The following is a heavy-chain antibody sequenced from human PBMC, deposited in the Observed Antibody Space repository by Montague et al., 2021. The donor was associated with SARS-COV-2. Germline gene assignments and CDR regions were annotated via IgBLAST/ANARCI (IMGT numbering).Heavy chain of an antibody. V-gene: IGHV4-61*05. CDR1: GDSITNTRYF. CDR2: IYYGGST. D-gene: IGHD5-24*01. J-gene: IGHJ5*02. CDR3: ARLRRPDGYSYWFGP. Sequence: SETLSLTCNVSGDSITNTRYFWGWIRQPPGKGLEWIGYIYYGGSTNYSPSFKGRVIMSVDTSNNQFSLRLTSVTAADTAVYYCARLRRPDGYSYWFGPWGQGTLVTVSS.